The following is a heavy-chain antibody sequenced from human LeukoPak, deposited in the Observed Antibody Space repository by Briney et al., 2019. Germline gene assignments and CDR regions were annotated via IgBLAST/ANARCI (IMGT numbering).Heavy chain of an antibody. CDR1: GFTFDDYA. D-gene: IGHD1-7*01. V-gene: IGHV3-9*01. CDR2: ISWNSGSI. Sequence: AGRSLRLSCAASGFTFDDYAMHWVRQAPGKGLEWVSGISWNSGSIGYADSVKGRFTISRDNAKNSLYLQMNSLRAEDTAVYYCATSAPMLSGSTLPDYWGQGTLVTVSS. J-gene: IGHJ4*02. CDR3: ATSAPMLSGSTLPDY.